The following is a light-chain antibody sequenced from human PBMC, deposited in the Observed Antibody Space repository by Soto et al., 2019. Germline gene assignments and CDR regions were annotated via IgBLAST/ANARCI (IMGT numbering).Light chain of an antibody. Sequence: EIVITQSPSTLSVSPGERATLSCRASQSVSSNLAWYQQRPGQAPRLLIYGASTRATGIPARSSGSGSGTEFTLTISSLQSEDFAVYYCQLRSKWWWTFGQGTKVDTK. CDR3: QLRSKWWWT. CDR2: GAS. V-gene: IGKV3D-15*01. CDR1: QSVSSN. J-gene: IGKJ1*01.